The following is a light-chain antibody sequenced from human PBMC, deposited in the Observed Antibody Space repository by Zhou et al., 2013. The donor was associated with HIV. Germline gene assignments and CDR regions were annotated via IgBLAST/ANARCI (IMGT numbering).Light chain of an antibody. CDR1: QSVNSW. Sequence: DIQMTQSPSTLSASVGDTVTITCRASQSVNSWLAWYQQKPGKAPKLLIYKASTLQSGVPSRFSGTGSGTEFSLTISSLQPDDFATYHCQQYNSYSSGWTFGQGTKVEI. CDR2: KAS. J-gene: IGKJ1*01. V-gene: IGKV1-5*03. CDR3: QQYNSYSSGWT.